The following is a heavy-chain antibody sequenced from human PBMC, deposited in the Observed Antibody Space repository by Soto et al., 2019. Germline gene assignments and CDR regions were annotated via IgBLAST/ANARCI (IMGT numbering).Heavy chain of an antibody. D-gene: IGHD5-12*01. Sequence: PGGSLRLSCAVYGLCFSSYAMRWARQALGKGLEWVSAISGSGGSTYYADSVKGRFTISRDNSKNTLYLQMNSLRAEDTAVYYCAKDRGVDIVVTIPLPYHRYGMDFWGQGTTVTVSS. CDR1: GLCFSSYA. CDR2: ISGSGGST. CDR3: AKDRGVDIVVTIPLPYHRYGMDF. V-gene: IGHV3-23*01. J-gene: IGHJ6*02.